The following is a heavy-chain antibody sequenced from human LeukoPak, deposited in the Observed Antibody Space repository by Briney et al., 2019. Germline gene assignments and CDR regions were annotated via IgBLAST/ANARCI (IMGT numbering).Heavy chain of an antibody. CDR3: AREIRRRVDSILSGVTDY. CDR2: IYANGYT. Sequence: GGSLRLSCIVSGVTVRSNYLSWVRQAPGKGLEWVSVIYANGYTYYADSVKGRFTVSRDNSKNTLYLQMNSLRVEDTAVYYCAREIRRRVDSILSGVTDYWGQGALVTVSS. V-gene: IGHV3-66*01. J-gene: IGHJ4*02. D-gene: IGHD3-22*01. CDR1: GVTVRSNY.